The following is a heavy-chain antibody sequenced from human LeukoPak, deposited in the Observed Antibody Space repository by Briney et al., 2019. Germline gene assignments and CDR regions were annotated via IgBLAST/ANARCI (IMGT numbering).Heavy chain of an antibody. J-gene: IGHJ4*02. V-gene: IGHV4-31*03. D-gene: IGHD3-22*01. CDR1: GDSMFGAGYF. Sequence: SGTLSLTCTVSGDSMFGAGYFWTWIRQHPGKGLEWIGYIFYSGSTNYNPSLASRISMSVDTSRNEFSLRLNSVTSADTAVYYCARQRGYDSSGTGSFDFWGRGTLVTVSS. CDR2: IFYSGST. CDR3: ARQRGYDSSGTGSFDF.